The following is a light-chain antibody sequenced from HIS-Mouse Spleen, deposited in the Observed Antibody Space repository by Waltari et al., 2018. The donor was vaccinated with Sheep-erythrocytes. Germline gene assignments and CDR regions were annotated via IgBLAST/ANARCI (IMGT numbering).Light chain of an antibody. CDR2: APS. CDR1: QGISNY. CDR3: RKYNSAPFT. J-gene: IGKJ3*01. Sequence: DIQLTQSPSSLSASVGARGTITWRASQGISNYLAWYQQKPGKVPKLLINAPSTLRSGVPSRFSGSGSGTDFTLTISNLQPEDVATYYCRKYNSAPFTFGPGTKVDSK. V-gene: IGKV1-27*01.